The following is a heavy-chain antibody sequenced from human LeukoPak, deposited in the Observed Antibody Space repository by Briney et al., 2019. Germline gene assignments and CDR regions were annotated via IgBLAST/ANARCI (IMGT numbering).Heavy chain of an antibody. CDR1: DGSISADY. D-gene: IGHD3-22*01. Sequence: SETLSLTCAVSDGSISADYWSWLRQPPGKGLEWIGYIFHSGSTKYNPSLKSRVTISIDKSKSQFSLKLSSVTAADTALYYCARHPPRDSSGNNAFDIWGQGTMVTVSS. CDR3: ARHPPRDSSGNNAFDI. V-gene: IGHV4-59*08. J-gene: IGHJ3*02. CDR2: IFHSGST.